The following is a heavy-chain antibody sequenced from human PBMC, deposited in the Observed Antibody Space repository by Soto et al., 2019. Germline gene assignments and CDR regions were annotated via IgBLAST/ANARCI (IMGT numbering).Heavy chain of an antibody. D-gene: IGHD1-26*01. CDR3: AKDHGWELEAYYFDY. J-gene: IGHJ4*02. CDR1: GFTFSSYG. Sequence: GGSLRLSCAASGFTFSSYGMHWVRQAPGKGQEWVAVISYDGSNKYYADSVKGRFTISRDNSKNTLYLQMNSLRAEDTAVYYCAKDHGWELEAYYFDYWGQGTLVTVSS. CDR2: ISYDGSNK. V-gene: IGHV3-30*18.